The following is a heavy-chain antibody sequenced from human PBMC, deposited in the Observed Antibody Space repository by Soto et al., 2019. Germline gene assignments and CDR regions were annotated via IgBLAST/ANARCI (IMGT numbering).Heavy chain of an antibody. CDR1: GYTFTSYG. V-gene: IGHV1-18*01. J-gene: IGHJ4*01. D-gene: IGHD3-22*01. CDR2: ISAYNGNT. Sequence: QVQLVQSGAEVKKPGASVMVSCKASGYTFTSYGITWVRPAPGQELEWMGWISAYNGNTNYAQKLQGRVTMTPDKSTGTAYMELSSLSTDDTAVYYCALDQYWAGYSFDYWGHGTPVAVSS. CDR3: ALDQYWAGYSFDY.